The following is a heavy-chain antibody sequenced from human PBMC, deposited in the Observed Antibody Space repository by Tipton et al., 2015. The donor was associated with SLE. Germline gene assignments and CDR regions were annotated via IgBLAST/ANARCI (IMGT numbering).Heavy chain of an antibody. D-gene: IGHD3-3*01. V-gene: IGHV4-59*01. CDR1: GGSISGYS. CDR2: IYSSGRT. J-gene: IGHJ4*02. CDR3: ARRLGQSRVTVCGVFDH. Sequence: TLSLTCTVSGGSISGYSWSWIRQPPGKGLEWIGYIYSSGRTTYNPPLKSRVTISEDTSKNQFSLRLSSVTAADTAVYYCARRLGQSRVTVCGVFDHWGQGTQVTVSS.